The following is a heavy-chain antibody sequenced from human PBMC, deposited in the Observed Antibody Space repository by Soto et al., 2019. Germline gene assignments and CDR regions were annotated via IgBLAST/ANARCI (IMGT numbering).Heavy chain of an antibody. CDR3: ARVNDILTGYYLWPPIDY. D-gene: IGHD3-9*01. J-gene: IGHJ4*02. Sequence: ASVKVSCKASGYTFTSYGISWVRQAPGQGLEWMGWISAYNGNTNYAQKLQGRVTMTTDTSTSTAYMELRSLRSDDTAVYYCARVNDILTGYYLWPPIDYWGQGTLVTVSS. CDR1: GYTFTSYG. CDR2: ISAYNGNT. V-gene: IGHV1-18*01.